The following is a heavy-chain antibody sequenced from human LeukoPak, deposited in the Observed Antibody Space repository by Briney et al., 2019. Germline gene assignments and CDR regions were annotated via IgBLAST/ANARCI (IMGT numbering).Heavy chain of an antibody. D-gene: IGHD3-22*01. J-gene: IGHJ3*02. V-gene: IGHV3-43*01. CDR2: ISWDGGST. CDR1: GFTFDDYT. Sequence: GGSLRLSCAASGFTFDDYTMHWVRQAPGEGLEWVSLISWDGGSTYYADSVKGRFTISRDNSKNYLYLQMNSLRTEDTALYYCAKATYDSSGYYALGAFDIWGQGTMVTVSS. CDR3: AKATYDSSGYYALGAFDI.